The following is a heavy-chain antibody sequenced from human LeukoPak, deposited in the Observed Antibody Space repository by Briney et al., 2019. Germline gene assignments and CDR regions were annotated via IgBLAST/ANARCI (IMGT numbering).Heavy chain of an antibody. CDR2: ISSSSSYI. J-gene: IGHJ3*02. CDR1: GFPFSTYT. CDR3: ARGIAAMVDAFDI. Sequence: TGGSLRLSCAASGFPFSTYTMNWVRQAPGKGLEWVSSISSSSSYIYYADSMKGRFTISRDNAKNSLYLQMNNLRAEDTAVYYCARGIAAMVDAFDIWGQGTMVTVSS. D-gene: IGHD6-13*01. V-gene: IGHV3-21*01.